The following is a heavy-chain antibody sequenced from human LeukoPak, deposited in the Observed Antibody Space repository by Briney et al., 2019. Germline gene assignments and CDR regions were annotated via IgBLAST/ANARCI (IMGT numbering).Heavy chain of an antibody. CDR1: GFTFSTYS. V-gene: IGHV4-34*01. CDR3: ARPSFGYSSGWYLKPGYYFDY. J-gene: IGHJ4*02. CDR2: INHSGST. D-gene: IGHD6-19*01. Sequence: GSLGLSCAASGFTFSTYSMNWVRQPPGKGLEWIGEINHSGSTNYNPSLKSRVTISVDTSKNQFSLKLSSVTAADTAVYYCARPSFGYSSGWYLKPGYYFDYWGQGTLVTVSS.